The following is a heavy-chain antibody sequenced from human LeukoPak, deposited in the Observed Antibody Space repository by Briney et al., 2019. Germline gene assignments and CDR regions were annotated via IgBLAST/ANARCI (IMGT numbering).Heavy chain of an antibody. D-gene: IGHD2-2*01. CDR1: GFTFSSYA. CDR3: AKEASSWPEALYFQH. V-gene: IGHV3-23*01. J-gene: IGHJ1*01. Sequence: PGGSLRLSCAASGFTFSSYAMSWVRQAPGKGLEWVSGISGSGGSTYYADSVKGRFIISRDNSKNTLYLQMNSLRAEDTAVYYCAKEASSWPEALYFQHWGQGTLVTVSS. CDR2: ISGSGGST.